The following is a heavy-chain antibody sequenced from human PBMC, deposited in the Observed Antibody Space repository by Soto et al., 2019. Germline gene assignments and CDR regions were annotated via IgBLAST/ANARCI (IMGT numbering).Heavy chain of an antibody. D-gene: IGHD3-10*01. CDR2: IYPGDSDT. Sequence: PGESLKISCKGSGYSFTSYWIGWVRQMPGKGLEWMGIIYPGDSDTRYSPSFQGQVTISADKSISTAYLQWSSLKASDTAMYYCARHAVYGWVYGWFDPWGQGTLVTVSS. CDR1: GYSFTSYW. J-gene: IGHJ5*02. V-gene: IGHV5-51*01. CDR3: ARHAVYGWVYGWFDP.